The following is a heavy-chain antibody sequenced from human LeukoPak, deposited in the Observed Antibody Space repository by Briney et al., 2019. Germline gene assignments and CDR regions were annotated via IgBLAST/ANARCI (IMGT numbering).Heavy chain of an antibody. Sequence: ASVKVSCKASGYTFTSYDINWVRQATGQGLEWMGWMNPNSGNTGYAQKFQGRVTMTRNTSISTAYMELSSLRSEDTAVYYCARGRVVAATYWFDPWGQGTLVTVSS. CDR1: GYTFTSYD. CDR2: MNPNSGNT. V-gene: IGHV1-8*01. CDR3: ARGRVVAATYWFDP. J-gene: IGHJ5*02. D-gene: IGHD2-15*01.